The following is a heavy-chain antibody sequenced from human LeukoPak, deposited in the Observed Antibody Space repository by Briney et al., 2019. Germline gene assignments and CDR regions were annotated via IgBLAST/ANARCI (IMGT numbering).Heavy chain of an antibody. CDR2: INPSGGT. V-gene: IGHV4-34*01. D-gene: IGHD3-9*01. J-gene: IGHJ4*02. Sequence: SETLSLTCAVSGGSFSGNYWTWIRQPPGKGLEWIGEINPSGGTNYKPSLKSRVTMSVDTSKNQFSLRLTSVTAADTAVYYCARIDFDRRYYWGQGILVTVSS. CDR1: GGSFSGNY. CDR3: ARIDFDRRYY.